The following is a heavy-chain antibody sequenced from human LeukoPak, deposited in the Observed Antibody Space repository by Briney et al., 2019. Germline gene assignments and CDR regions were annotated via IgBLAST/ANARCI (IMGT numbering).Heavy chain of an antibody. CDR1: GFTFSSYW. CDR3: ASGEQQLDGDY. D-gene: IGHD6-13*01. V-gene: IGHV3-7*01. CDR2: IKQDGSQK. Sequence: PGGSLRLSCAASGFTFSSYWMSWVRQAPGKGLEWLANIKQDGSQKYHVDSVKGRFTISRDNAKNSLYLQMNSLGAEDTAVYYCASGEQQLDGDYWGQGTLVTVSS. J-gene: IGHJ4*02.